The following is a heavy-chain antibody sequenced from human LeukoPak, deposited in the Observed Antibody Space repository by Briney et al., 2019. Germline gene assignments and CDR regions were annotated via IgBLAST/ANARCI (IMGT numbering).Heavy chain of an antibody. V-gene: IGHV4-39*07. CDR3: ARAGLGVQLWQIPPNWFDP. CDR2: IYYSGST. CDR1: GGSISSSSYY. Sequence: SETLSLTCTVSGGSISSSSYYWGWIRQPPGKGLEWIGSIYYSGSTYYNPSLKSRVTISVDTSKNQFSLKLSSVTAADTAVYYCARAGLGVQLWQIPPNWFDPWGQGTLVTVSS. D-gene: IGHD5-18*01. J-gene: IGHJ5*02.